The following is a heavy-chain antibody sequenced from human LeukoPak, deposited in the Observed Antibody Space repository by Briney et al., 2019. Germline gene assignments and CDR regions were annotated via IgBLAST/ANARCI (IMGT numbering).Heavy chain of an antibody. CDR1: GYTITGYY. CDR3: ARAFCLEPWYYDILTGYSKSNWFDP. V-gene: IGHV1-2*02. D-gene: IGHD3-9*01. CDR2: INPNNGGT. Sequence: GASVKVSCKASGYTITGYYMHWVRQAPGQGLEWMGWINPNNGGTNSAQKFQGRVTMTRDTSINTAYMELSRLRSDDTAVYYCARAFCLEPWYYDILTGYSKSNWFDPWGQGTLVTVSS. J-gene: IGHJ5*02.